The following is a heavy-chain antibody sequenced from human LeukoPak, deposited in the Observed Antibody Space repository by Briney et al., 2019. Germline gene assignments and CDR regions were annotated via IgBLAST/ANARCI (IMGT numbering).Heavy chain of an antibody. D-gene: IGHD5-24*01. J-gene: IGHJ5*02. CDR3: ARAPVVGDGYT. CDR2: IYYSGST. V-gene: IGHV4-59*01. CDR1: GGSISSYY. Sequence: SETLSLTCTVSGGSISSYYWSWIRQPPGKGLEGIGYIYYSGSTNYNPSLKSRVTISVDTSKNQFSLKLSSVAAADTAVYYCARAPVVGDGYTWGQGTLVTVSS.